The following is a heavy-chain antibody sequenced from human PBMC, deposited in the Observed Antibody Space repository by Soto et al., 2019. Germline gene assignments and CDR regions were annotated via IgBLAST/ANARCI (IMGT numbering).Heavy chain of an antibody. D-gene: IGHD6-6*01. J-gene: IGHJ6*02. Sequence: QVQLVESGGGVVQPGRSLRLSCAASGFTFSSYGMHWVRQAPGEGLEWVAVIWYDGSNKYYADSVKGRFTISRDNSKNTLYLQMNSLRAEDKAVYYCARVVSSQGMDVWGQGTTVTVSS. CDR1: GFTFSSYG. V-gene: IGHV3-33*01. CDR2: IWYDGSNK. CDR3: ARVVSSQGMDV.